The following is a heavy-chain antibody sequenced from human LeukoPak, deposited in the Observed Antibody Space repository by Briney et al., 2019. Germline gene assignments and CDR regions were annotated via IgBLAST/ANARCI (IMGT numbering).Heavy chain of an antibody. V-gene: IGHV3-33*01. Sequence: PGRSLRLSCAASGFSFSDHGMRWVRQAPGKGLEWVAVIWYDASNNYYADSVKGRFTISRDNSKNTLYLQMNSLRAEDTAVYFCARDKGIDDYYYYGLDVWGQGTTVTVSS. J-gene: IGHJ6*02. CDR3: ARDKGIDDYYYYGLDV. CDR1: GFSFSDHG. CDR2: IWYDASNN. D-gene: IGHD2-21*01.